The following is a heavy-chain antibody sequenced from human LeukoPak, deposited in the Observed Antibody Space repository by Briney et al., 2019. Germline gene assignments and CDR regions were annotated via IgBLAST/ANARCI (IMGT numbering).Heavy chain of an antibody. CDR1: GFTLSNHW. J-gene: IGHJ2*01. CDR2: VNRDGSET. D-gene: IGHD4-11*01. CDR3: ARVDSDYPSKIYWYFDL. Sequence: PGGSLRLSCAASGFTLSNHWMTWVRQVPGRGPEWVANVNRDGSETYYLDSVKGRFTISKDNAKNSLYLQMNSLRAEDTAVYYCARVDSDYPSKIYWYFDLWGRGTLVTVSS. V-gene: IGHV3-7*03.